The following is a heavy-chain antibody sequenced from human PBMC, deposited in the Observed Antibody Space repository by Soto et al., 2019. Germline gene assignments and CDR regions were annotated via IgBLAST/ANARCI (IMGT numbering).Heavy chain of an antibody. CDR2: ISAYNGNT. D-gene: IGHD2-2*02. Sequence: GASVKVSCKASGYTFTSYGISWVRQAPGQGLEWMGWISAYNGNTNYAQKLQGRVTMTTDTSTSTAYMELRSLRSDDTAVYYCARDFGYCSTSCYTPYYYYGMDVWGQGTTVTVSS. V-gene: IGHV1-18*04. J-gene: IGHJ6*02. CDR3: ARDFGYCSTSCYTPYYYYGMDV. CDR1: GYTFTSYG.